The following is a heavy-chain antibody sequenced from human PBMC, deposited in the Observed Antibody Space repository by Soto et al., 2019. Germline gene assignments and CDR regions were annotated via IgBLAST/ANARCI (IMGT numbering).Heavy chain of an antibody. CDR3: VHSPNVAVDH. Sequence: LSLTCVVYGESFGGFYWSWVRQSPGKGLEWIGEISQTETTAYSPSLKSRVSISADTSKKQFSLTLTSVTAADTAVYYCVHSPNVAVDHWGHGTLVTVYS. CDR2: ISQTETT. V-gene: IGHV4-34*01. D-gene: IGHD2-15*01. J-gene: IGHJ4*01. CDR1: GESFGGFY.